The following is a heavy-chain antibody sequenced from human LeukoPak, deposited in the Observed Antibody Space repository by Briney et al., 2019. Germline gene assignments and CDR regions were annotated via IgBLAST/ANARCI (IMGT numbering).Heavy chain of an antibody. J-gene: IGHJ6*02. D-gene: IGHD2-2*01. Sequence: GESLKNSCKGSGYSFTSYWIGWVRQMPGKGLEWMGIIYPGDSDTRYSPSFQGQVTISADKSISTAYLQWSSLKASDTAMYYCARRPGYCSSTSCFYYYGMDVWGQGTTVTVSS. CDR2: IYPGDSDT. CDR1: GYSFTSYW. V-gene: IGHV5-51*01. CDR3: ARRPGYCSSTSCFYYYGMDV.